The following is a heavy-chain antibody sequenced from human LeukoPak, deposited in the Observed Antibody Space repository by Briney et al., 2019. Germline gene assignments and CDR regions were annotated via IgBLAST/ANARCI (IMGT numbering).Heavy chain of an antibody. CDR2: IYYSGST. D-gene: IGHD3-10*01. V-gene: IGHV4-39*01. J-gene: IGHJ1*01. CDR3: ATTMVRGVIEYFQH. CDR1: GGSISSSSYY. Sequence: SETLSLTCTVSGGSISSSSYYWGWIRQPPGKGLEWIGSIYYSGSTYYNPSLKSRVTISVDTSKNQFSLKLSSVTAADTAVYYCATTMVRGVIEYFQHWGQGTLVTVSS.